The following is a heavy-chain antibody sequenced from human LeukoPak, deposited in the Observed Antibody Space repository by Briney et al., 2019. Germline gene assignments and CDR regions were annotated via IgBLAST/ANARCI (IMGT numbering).Heavy chain of an antibody. J-gene: IGHJ4*02. Sequence: GESLKISCKGSGYRFTSYWIAWVRQMPGKGLEWMGIIYPGDSETRYSPSFQGQVTISADKSISTAYVQWSSLKASDTAMYYCARSFDSGYGQPVDYWGQGTLVTVSS. D-gene: IGHD5-12*01. CDR2: IYPGDSET. CDR3: ARSFDSGYGQPVDY. CDR1: GYRFTSYW. V-gene: IGHV5-51*01.